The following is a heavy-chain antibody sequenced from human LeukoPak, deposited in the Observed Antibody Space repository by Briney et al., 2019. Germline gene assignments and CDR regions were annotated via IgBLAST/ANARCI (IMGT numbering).Heavy chain of an antibody. V-gene: IGHV1-2*02. J-gene: IGHJ4*02. Sequence: GASVTVSCMASGYTFTGYYMHWVRQAPGQGLEWMGWINPNSGGTNYAQKFQGRVTMTRDTSISTAYMELSRLRSDDTAVYYCARVAYYYGSGGPKYYFDYWGQGTLVTVSS. CDR2: INPNSGGT. CDR1: GYTFTGYY. D-gene: IGHD3-10*01. CDR3: ARVAYYYGSGGPKYYFDY.